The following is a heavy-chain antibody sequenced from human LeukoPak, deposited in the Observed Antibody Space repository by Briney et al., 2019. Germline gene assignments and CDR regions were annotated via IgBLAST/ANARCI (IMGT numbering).Heavy chain of an antibody. CDR3: TRERSFYYDRSGFLDS. Sequence: SGGSLRLSCAASGFTFSNDWMTWVRQAPGKGREWVGRVKSNTDGRTTDYAAPVKGRFTISRHDSRATMYLQMNSLKTEDTAVYYCTRERSFYYDRSGFLDSWGQGTLVTVSS. D-gene: IGHD3-22*01. V-gene: IGHV3-15*01. CDR2: VKSNTDGRTT. CDR1: GFTFSNDW. J-gene: IGHJ4*02.